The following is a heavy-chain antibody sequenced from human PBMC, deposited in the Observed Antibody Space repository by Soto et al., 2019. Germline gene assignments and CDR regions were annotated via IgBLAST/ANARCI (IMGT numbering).Heavy chain of an antibody. CDR3: ARLEGLATISYYFDF. Sequence: GSLRLSCAASGFTFSSYAMSWVRQAPGKGLERIGSIYYRGNAYYNPSLQTRVTISLDKSKSQFSLKLNSVTAADSAVYFCARLEGLATISYYFDFWGPGALVTVSS. CDR1: GFTFSSYA. CDR2: IYYRGNA. J-gene: IGHJ4*02. D-gene: IGHD3-9*01. V-gene: IGHV4-39*01.